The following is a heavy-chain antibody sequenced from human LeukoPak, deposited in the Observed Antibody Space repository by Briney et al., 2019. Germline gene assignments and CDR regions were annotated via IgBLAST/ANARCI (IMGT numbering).Heavy chain of an antibody. D-gene: IGHD2-2*01. V-gene: IGHV3-21*01. CDR1: GFTFSSYS. CDR3: ARDGVVPAATPGNGSGSRYYYGMDV. CDR2: ISSSSSYI. J-gene: IGHJ6*02. Sequence: PGGSLRLSCVASGFTFSSYSMNWVRQAPGKGLEWVSSISSSSSYIYYADSVKGRFTISRDNAKNSLYLQMNSLRAEDTAVYYCARDGVVPAATPGNGSGSRYYYGMDVWGQGTTVTVSS.